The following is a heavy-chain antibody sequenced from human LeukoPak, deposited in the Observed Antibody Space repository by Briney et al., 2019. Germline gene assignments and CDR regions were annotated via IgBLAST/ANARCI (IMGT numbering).Heavy chain of an antibody. Sequence: GGSLRLSCAASGFTFSNAWMSWVRQAPGKGLEWVGRIKNKVDGGTTDYAAPVKGRFTISRDDSKNTLYLQMNSLETEDTALYYCTAYYYGSGSNYNDYWGQGTLVTVSS. V-gene: IGHV3-15*01. CDR2: IKNKVDGGTT. J-gene: IGHJ4*02. D-gene: IGHD3-10*01. CDR3: TAYYYGSGSNYNDY. CDR1: GFTFSNAW.